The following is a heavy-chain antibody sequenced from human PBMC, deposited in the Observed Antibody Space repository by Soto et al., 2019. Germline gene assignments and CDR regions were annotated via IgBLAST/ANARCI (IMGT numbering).Heavy chain of an antibody. D-gene: IGHD6-19*01. V-gene: IGHV1-46*01. CDR1: GYTFTSYY. CDR3: ARDDSSGWYCDY. CDR2: INPSGGST. Sequence: QVQLVQSGAEVKKPGASVKVSCKASGYTFTSYYMHWVRQAPGQGLEWMGIINPSGGSTSYAQKFQGRVTMTRDTSTSTVYMELSSLRSEDTALYYCARDDSSGWYCDYWGQGTLVTVSS. J-gene: IGHJ4*02.